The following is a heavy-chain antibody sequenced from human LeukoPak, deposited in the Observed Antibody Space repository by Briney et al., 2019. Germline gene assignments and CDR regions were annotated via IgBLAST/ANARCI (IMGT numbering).Heavy chain of an antibody. J-gene: IGHJ4*02. CDR3: ARLGIFDY. D-gene: IGHD1-26*01. V-gene: IGHV4-38-2*02. CDR1: GYSISSGYY. Sequence: SETLSLTCSVSGYSISSGYYWGWIRQAPGKGLEWVGTIYHTGTTYYNPFLKSRVTISVHTSTNQFSLRLNSVTAADTAVYYCARLGIFDYWGQGTLVTVSS. CDR2: IYHTGTT.